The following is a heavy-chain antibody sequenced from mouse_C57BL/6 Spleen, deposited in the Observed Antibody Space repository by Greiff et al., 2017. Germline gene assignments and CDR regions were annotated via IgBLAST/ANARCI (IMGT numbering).Heavy chain of an antibody. V-gene: IGHV1-64*01. D-gene: IGHD2-4*01. CDR2: IHPNSGST. J-gene: IGHJ2*01. Sequence: QVQLQQPGAELVKPGASVKLSCKASGYTFTSYWMHWVKQRPGQGLEWIGMIHPNSGSTNYNEKFKSKATLTVDKSSSTAYMQLSSLTSEDSAVYYCARCNYDYGYYFDDWGQGTTLTVSS. CDR3: ARCNYDYGYYFDD. CDR1: GYTFTSYW.